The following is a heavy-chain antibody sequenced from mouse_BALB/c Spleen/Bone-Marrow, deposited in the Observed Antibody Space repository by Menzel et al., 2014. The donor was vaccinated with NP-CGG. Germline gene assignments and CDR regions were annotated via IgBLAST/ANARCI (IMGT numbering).Heavy chain of an antibody. V-gene: IGHV3-8*02. CDR2: ISYSGST. Sequence: VQLKESGPSLVKPSQTLSLTSSVTGDSITSGYWNWIRKFPGNKLEYMGYISYSGSTYYNPSLNSRISITRDTSKNQYSLQVNSVTTEDTATYYCARPSYDYDLAWFAYWGQGTLVTVSA. CDR3: ARPSYDYDLAWFAY. D-gene: IGHD2-4*01. CDR1: GDSITSGY. J-gene: IGHJ3*01.